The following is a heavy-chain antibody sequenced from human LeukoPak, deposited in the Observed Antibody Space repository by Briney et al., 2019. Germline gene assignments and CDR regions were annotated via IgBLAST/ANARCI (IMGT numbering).Heavy chain of an antibody. V-gene: IGHV3-23*01. CDR1: GFTFSSYG. CDR2: ISGSGGST. J-gene: IGHJ4*02. Sequence: GGTLRLSCAASGFTFSSYGMSWVRQAPGKGLEWVSAISGSGGSTYYADSVKGRFTISRDNSKNTLYLQMNSLRAEDTAVYYCAKDISIAAAGNFDYWGQGTLVTVSS. CDR3: AKDISIAAAGNFDY. D-gene: IGHD6-13*01.